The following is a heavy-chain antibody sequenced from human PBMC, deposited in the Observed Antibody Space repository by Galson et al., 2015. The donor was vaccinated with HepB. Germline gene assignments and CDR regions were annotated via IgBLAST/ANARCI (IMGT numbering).Heavy chain of an antibody. CDR3: ARARYSSSSPDY. D-gene: IGHD6-6*01. V-gene: IGHV1-18*01. CDR2: ISGYNGNT. CDR1: GYAFSSYG. Sequence: SVKVSCKASGYAFSSYGISWVRQAPGQGLEWTGWISGYNGNTNYALKLQGRVTTSADTSTYTVYMELRSLRSDDTAVYYCARARYSSSSPDYWGQGTLVTVSS. J-gene: IGHJ4*02.